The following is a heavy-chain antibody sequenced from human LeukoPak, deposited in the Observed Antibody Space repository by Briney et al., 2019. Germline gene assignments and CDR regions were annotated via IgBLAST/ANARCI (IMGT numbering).Heavy chain of an antibody. CDR1: GGSFSGYY. V-gene: IGHV4-34*01. CDR3: ARTGDGYNYYNYYYMDV. D-gene: IGHD5-24*01. J-gene: IGHJ6*03. CDR2: INHSGST. Sequence: SETLSLTCAVYGGSFSGYYWSWIRQPPGKGLEWIGEINHSGSTNYNPSLKSRVTISVDMPNNQFSLKMSSVTAADTAVYYCARTGDGYNYYNYYYMDVWGKGTTVTVTS.